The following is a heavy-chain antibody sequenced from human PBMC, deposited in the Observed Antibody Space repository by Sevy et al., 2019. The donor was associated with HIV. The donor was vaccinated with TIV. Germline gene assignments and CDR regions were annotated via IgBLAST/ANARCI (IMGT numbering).Heavy chain of an antibody. Sequence: ASVKVSCKASGYLFISFVMHWVRQAPGQGLEWVGWINVGNGNTKYSQKFQDRVTITRDASTSTTYMELTSLTTEDTAIYYCTRDAKQQLSQYFFDFWGQGTLVTVSS. V-gene: IGHV1-3*01. CDR1: GYLFISFV. J-gene: IGHJ4*02. CDR2: INVGNGNT. CDR3: TRDAKQQLSQYFFDF. D-gene: IGHD6-13*01.